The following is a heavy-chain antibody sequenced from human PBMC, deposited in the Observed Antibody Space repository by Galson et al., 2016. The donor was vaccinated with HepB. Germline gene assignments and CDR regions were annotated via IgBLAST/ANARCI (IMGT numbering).Heavy chain of an antibody. Sequence: SLRLSCAASGSTFSGYNMDWVRQAPGKGLEWVSYISSGSSAIYYADSVKGRFTISRDNAKNSLYLQMNSLRDEDTAIYFCARDGNHGYDMDYWGQGTLVTVSS. CDR2: ISSGSSAI. CDR3: ARDGNHGYDMDY. CDR1: GSTFSGYN. D-gene: IGHD1-14*01. V-gene: IGHV3-48*02. J-gene: IGHJ4*02.